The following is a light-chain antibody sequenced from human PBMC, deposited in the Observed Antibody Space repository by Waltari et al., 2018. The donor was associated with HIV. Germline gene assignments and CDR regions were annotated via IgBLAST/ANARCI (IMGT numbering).Light chain of an antibody. CDR3: QCYDRDNVV. CDR1: GGTIGNNF. J-gene: IGLJ3*02. Sequence: KFILTQPHSVSESPGKTVTISCTRSGGTIGNNFVLWYQQRPGSSPVNVIYADKERPSGVPSRFSGSVDYSSNSASLTISELKTEDEADYYCQCYDRDNVVFGGGTKLTV. V-gene: IGLV6-57*01. CDR2: ADK.